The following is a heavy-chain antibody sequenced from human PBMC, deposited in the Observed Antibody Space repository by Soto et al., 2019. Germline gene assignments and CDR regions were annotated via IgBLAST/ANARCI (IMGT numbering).Heavy chain of an antibody. CDR1: GYSFTSYW. CDR2: IYPGDSDT. D-gene: IGHD3-10*01. J-gene: IGHJ6*02. CDR3: AGGGVRGVITRTRDYYGMDV. V-gene: IGHV5-51*01. Sequence: PGESLKISCKGSGYSFTSYWIGWVRQLPGKGLEWMGIIYPGDSDTRYSPSFQGQVTISADKSISTAYLQWSSLKASDTAMYYCAGGGVRGVITRTRDYYGMDVWGQGTTVTVSS.